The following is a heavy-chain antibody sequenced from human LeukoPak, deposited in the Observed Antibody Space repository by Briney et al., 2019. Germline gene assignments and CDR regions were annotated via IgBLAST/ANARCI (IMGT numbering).Heavy chain of an antibody. Sequence: ASETLSLTCTVSGGSISSSSYYWGWIRQPPGKGLEWIGSIYYSGSTYYNPSLKGRVTISVDTSKNQFSLRLSSVTAADTAVYYCASMSRGSIDPWGQGTLVTVSS. CDR3: ASMSRGSIDP. D-gene: IGHD5/OR15-5a*01. CDR1: GGSISSSSYY. CDR2: IYYSGST. V-gene: IGHV4-39*01. J-gene: IGHJ5*02.